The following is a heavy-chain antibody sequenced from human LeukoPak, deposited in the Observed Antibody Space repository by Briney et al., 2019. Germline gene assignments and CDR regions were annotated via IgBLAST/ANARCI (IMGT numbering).Heavy chain of an antibody. CDR1: GFTFSSYA. CDR3: AKGTRGYYYYGMDV. V-gene: IGHV3-23*01. CDR2: ISGSGGST. Sequence: GGSLRLSCAASGFTFSSYAMSWVRQAPGKGLEWVSAISGSGGSTYYADSVKGRFAISRDNSKNTLYLQMNSLRAEDTAVYYCAKGTRGYYYYGMDVWGQGTTVTVSS. J-gene: IGHJ6*02.